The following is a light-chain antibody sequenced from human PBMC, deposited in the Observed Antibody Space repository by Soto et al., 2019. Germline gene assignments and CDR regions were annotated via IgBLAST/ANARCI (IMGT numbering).Light chain of an antibody. Sequence: EIVLTQSPGTLSLSPGERATLSGRASQSVSSSFLAWYQQKPGQAPRLLIYGASSRATGIPDRFSGSGSGTDFTLTISRLEPEDFAVYYCQQYDSSPWTFGQGTTLEIK. CDR1: QSVSSSF. CDR2: GAS. J-gene: IGKJ1*01. CDR3: QQYDSSPWT. V-gene: IGKV3-20*01.